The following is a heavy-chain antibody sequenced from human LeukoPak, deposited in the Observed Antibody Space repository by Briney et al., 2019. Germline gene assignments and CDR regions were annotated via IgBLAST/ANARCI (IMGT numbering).Heavy chain of an antibody. Sequence: ASVKVSCNASGYTFTSYAMHWVRQAPGQRLEWMGWINAGNGNTKYSQKFQGWVTMTRDTSISTACMELSRLRSDDTAVYYCARVGNSYGSGSYYNRDWFDPWGQGTLVTVSS. CDR2: INAGNGNT. CDR3: ARVGNSYGSGSYYNRDWFDP. CDR1: GYTFTSYA. V-gene: IGHV1-3*01. D-gene: IGHD3-10*01. J-gene: IGHJ5*02.